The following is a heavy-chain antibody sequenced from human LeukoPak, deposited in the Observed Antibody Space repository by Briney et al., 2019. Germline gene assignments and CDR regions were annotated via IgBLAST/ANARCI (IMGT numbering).Heavy chain of an antibody. V-gene: IGHV4-34*01. CDR2: INHSGST. D-gene: IGHD4-17*01. Sequence: SSETLSLTCAVYGGSFSGYYWSWIRQPPGKGLEWTGEINHSGSTNYNPSLKSRVTISVDTSKNQFSLKLSSVTAADTAVYYCARAYGDYRYYYYYMDVWGKGTTVTVSS. CDR3: ARAYGDYRYYYYYMDV. CDR1: GGSFSGYY. J-gene: IGHJ6*03.